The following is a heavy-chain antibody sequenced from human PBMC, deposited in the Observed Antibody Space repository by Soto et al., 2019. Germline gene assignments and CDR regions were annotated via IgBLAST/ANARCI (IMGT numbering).Heavy chain of an antibody. J-gene: IGHJ4*02. Sequence: GGSLRLSCAASGFTFSSYWMSWVRQAPGKGLEWVANIKQDGSEKYYVDSVKGRFTISRDNAKNSLYLQMNSLRAEDTAVYYCARERITGTTYFDYWGQGTLVTVSS. D-gene: IGHD1-7*01. CDR1: GFTFSSYW. CDR2: IKQDGSEK. V-gene: IGHV3-7*01. CDR3: ARERITGTTYFDY.